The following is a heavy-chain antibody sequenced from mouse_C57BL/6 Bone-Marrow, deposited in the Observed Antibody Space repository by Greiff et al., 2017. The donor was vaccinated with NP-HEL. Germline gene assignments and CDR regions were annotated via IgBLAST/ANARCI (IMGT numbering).Heavy chain of an antibody. Sequence: VKLMESGPGLVAPSQSLSITCTVSGFSLTSYAISWVRQPPGKGLEWLGVIWTGGGTNYNSALKSRLSISKDNSKSQVFLKMNSLQTDDTARYYCARGRTYYGNFYAMDYWGQGTSVTVSS. D-gene: IGHD2-10*01. J-gene: IGHJ4*01. CDR1: GFSLTSYA. CDR2: IWTGGGT. CDR3: ARGRTYYGNFYAMDY. V-gene: IGHV2-9-1*01.